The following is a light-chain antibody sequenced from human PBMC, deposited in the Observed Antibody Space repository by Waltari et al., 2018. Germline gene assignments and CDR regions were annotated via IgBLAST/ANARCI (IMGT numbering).Light chain of an antibody. CDR1: TGVVTTNYY. CDR2: DTD. CDR3: SLYYGDARWV. J-gene: IGLJ3*02. Sequence: VLTQEPSLTVSPGGTVTLTCDSTTGVVTTNYYPTWFQQNPGQSPRTLIYDTDKKHSWTPARFSGSLLGGKAALTLSNVQPEDEADYYCSLYYGDARWVFGGGTKLTVL. V-gene: IGLV7-43*01.